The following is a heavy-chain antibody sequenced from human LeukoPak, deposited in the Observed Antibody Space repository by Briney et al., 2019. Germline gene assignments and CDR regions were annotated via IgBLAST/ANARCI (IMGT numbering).Heavy chain of an antibody. CDR1: GFTFSSYW. J-gene: IGHJ4*02. V-gene: IGHV3-74*01. CDR2: INSDGSST. D-gene: IGHD3-16*02. CDR3: AIRRYLAGFDY. Sequence: GGSLRLSCAASGFTFSSYWMHWARQAPGKGLVWVSRINSDGSSTSYADSVKGRFTISRDNAKNTLYLQMNSLRAEDTAVFYCAIRRYLAGFDYWGQGTLVTVSS.